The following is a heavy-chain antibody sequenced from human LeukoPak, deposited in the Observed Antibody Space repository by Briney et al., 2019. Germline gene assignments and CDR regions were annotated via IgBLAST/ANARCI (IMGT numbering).Heavy chain of an antibody. Sequence: SETLSLTCTVSGGSISSYYWSWIRQPAGKGLEWIGRIYTSGSTNYNPSLKSRVTMSVDTSKNQFSLKLSSVTAADTAVYYRARGITYYDILTGFDYWGQGTLVTVSS. V-gene: IGHV4-4*07. CDR2: IYTSGST. CDR1: GGSISSYY. D-gene: IGHD3-9*01. CDR3: ARGITYYDILTGFDY. J-gene: IGHJ4*02.